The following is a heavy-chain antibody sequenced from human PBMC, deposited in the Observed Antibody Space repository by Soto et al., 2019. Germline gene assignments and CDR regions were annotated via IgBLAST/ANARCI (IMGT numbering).Heavy chain of an antibody. J-gene: IGHJ6*02. Sequence: GAAVKVYCKASGYTFTSYGISWVRQAPGQGLEWMGWISAYNGNTNYAQKLQGRVTMTTDTSTSTAYMELRSLRSDDTAVYYCARVSAATYYYYYGMDVWGQGTTVTVSS. D-gene: IGHD2-15*01. V-gene: IGHV1-18*01. CDR1: GYTFTSYG. CDR3: ARVSAATYYYYYGMDV. CDR2: ISAYNGNT.